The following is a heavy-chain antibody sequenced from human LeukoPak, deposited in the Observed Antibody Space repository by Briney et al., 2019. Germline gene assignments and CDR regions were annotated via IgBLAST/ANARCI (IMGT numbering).Heavy chain of an antibody. CDR2: IKSKTAGGTT. D-gene: IGHD1-26*01. V-gene: IGHV3-15*01. Sequence: GGSLRLSCAASGFTFSNAWMSWVRQAPGKGLEWVGRIKSKTAGGTTDYAAPVKGTFTISRDDSKNTLYLQMNSLKTEDTAVYYCTTLVGATRVDAFDIWGQGTMVTVSS. J-gene: IGHJ3*02. CDR1: GFTFSNAW. CDR3: TTLVGATRVDAFDI.